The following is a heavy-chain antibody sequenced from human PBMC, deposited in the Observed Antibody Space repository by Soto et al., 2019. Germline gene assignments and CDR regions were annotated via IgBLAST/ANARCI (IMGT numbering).Heavy chain of an antibody. D-gene: IGHD3-10*01. CDR1: GYTFTSYG. CDR3: ARDEFQVGFGEGRWYGMDV. J-gene: IGHJ6*02. V-gene: IGHV1-18*01. Sequence: QVQLVQSGAEVKKPGASVKVSCKASGYTFTSYGISWVRQAPGQGLEWMGWISAYNGNTNYAQKLQGRVTMTTDTSTSTAYMELRSLRCDDTAVYYCARDEFQVGFGEGRWYGMDVWGQGTTVTVCS. CDR2: ISAYNGNT.